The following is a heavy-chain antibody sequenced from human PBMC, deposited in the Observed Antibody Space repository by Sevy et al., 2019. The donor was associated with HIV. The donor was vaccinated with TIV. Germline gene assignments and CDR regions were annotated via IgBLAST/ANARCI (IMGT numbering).Heavy chain of an antibody. CDR2: ISSSRSYI. D-gene: IGHD3-10*01. J-gene: IGHJ4*02. CDR1: GFTFSSYS. Sequence: GGSLRLSCAASGFTFSSYSMNWVRQAPGKGLEWVSSISSSRSYIYYADSVKGRFTISRDNAKNSLYLQMNSLRAEDTAVYYCARSPLWFGELTTFDYWGQGTLVTVSS. V-gene: IGHV3-21*01. CDR3: ARSPLWFGELTTFDY.